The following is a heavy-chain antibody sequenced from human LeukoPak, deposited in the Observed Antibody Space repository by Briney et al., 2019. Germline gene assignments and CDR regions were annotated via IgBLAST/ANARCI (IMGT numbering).Heavy chain of an antibody. CDR1: GYTFTSYD. CDR3: ARVRIQLWPDYYYYYGMDV. Sequence: ASVKASCKASGYTFTSYDISWVRQAPGQGLEWMGWISAYNGNTNYAQKLQGRVTMTTDTSTSTAYMELRSLRSDDTAVYYCARVRIQLWPDYYYYYGMDVWGQGTTVTVSS. CDR2: ISAYNGNT. V-gene: IGHV1-18*01. J-gene: IGHJ6*02. D-gene: IGHD5-18*01.